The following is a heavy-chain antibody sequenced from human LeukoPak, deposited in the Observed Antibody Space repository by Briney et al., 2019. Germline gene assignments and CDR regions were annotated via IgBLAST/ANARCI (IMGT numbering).Heavy chain of an antibody. J-gene: IGHJ6*02. Sequence: ASVKVSCKASGYTFTSYDMNWVRQATGQGLEWMGWMNPNSGNTGYAQKFQGRVTMTRNTSISTAYMELSSLRSEDAAVYYCARGRANYYGSGSVVMDVWGQGTTVTVSS. CDR3: ARGRANYYGSGSVVMDV. CDR2: MNPNSGNT. D-gene: IGHD3-10*01. V-gene: IGHV1-8*01. CDR1: GYTFTSYD.